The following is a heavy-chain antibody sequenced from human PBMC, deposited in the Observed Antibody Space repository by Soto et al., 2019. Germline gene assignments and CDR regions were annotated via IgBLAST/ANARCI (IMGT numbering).Heavy chain of an antibody. CDR2: IYYSGST. Sequence: PSETLSLTCTVSGGSISSYYWSWIRQPPGKGLEWIGYIYYSGSTNYNPSLKSRVTISVDTSKNQFSLKLSSVTAADTAVYYCAREREPYYDILTGYYNGADHYGMDVWGQGTTVTV. J-gene: IGHJ6*02. CDR1: GGSISSYY. CDR3: AREREPYYDILTGYYNGADHYGMDV. D-gene: IGHD3-9*01. V-gene: IGHV4-59*01.